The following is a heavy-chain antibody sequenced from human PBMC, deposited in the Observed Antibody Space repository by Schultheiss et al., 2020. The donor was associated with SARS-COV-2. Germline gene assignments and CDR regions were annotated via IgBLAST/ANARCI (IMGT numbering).Heavy chain of an antibody. Sequence: SQTLSLTCAVYGGSFSGYYWGWIRQPPGKGLEWIGEINHSGSTNYNPSLKSRVTISVDTSKNQFSLKLSSVTAADTAVYYCARVSRYSSSSWGRLPYYGMDVWGQGTTVTVSS. CDR3: ARVSRYSSSSWGRLPYYGMDV. D-gene: IGHD6-6*01. V-gene: IGHV4-34*01. CDR1: GGSFSGYY. J-gene: IGHJ6*02. CDR2: INHSGST.